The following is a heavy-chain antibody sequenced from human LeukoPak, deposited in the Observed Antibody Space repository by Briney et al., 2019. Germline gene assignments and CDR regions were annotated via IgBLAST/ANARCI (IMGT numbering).Heavy chain of an antibody. CDR3: ARVDDSSGGDAFDI. J-gene: IGHJ3*02. Sequence: SVKVSCKASGGTFSSYAISWVRQAPGQGLGWMGRIIPIFGIANYAQKFQGRVTITADKSTSTAYMELSSLRSEDTAVYYCARVDDSSGGDAFDIWGQGTMVTVSS. D-gene: IGHD3-22*01. CDR1: GGTFSSYA. CDR2: IIPIFGIA. V-gene: IGHV1-69*04.